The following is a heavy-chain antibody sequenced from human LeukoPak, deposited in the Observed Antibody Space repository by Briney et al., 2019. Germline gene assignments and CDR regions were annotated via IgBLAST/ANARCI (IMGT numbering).Heavy chain of an antibody. V-gene: IGHV4-34*01. D-gene: IGHD7-27*01. CDR2: INHSRTT. J-gene: IGHJ4*02. CDR1: GGSFSGYY. Sequence: SETLSLTCAVYGGSFSGYYWSWIRQSPGKGLEWIGEINHSRTTNCNPSLKSRVTISVDTSKNQFSLKLTSVTAADTAVYYCARATRRDWGQYYFDYWGQGTLDTVSS. CDR3: ARATRRDWGQYYFDY.